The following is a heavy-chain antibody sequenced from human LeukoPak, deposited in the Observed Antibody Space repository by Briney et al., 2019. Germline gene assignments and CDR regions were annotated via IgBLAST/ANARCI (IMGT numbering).Heavy chain of an antibody. CDR3: AREKQWLDLPAGYYYGMDV. J-gene: IGHJ6*02. V-gene: IGHV3-30-3*01. CDR1: GFTFWRYA. D-gene: IGHD6-19*01. CDR2: LSYDGSNK. Sequence: PGGPVTLSCAASGFTFWRYAMLWLAQARGQALVGLAVLSYDGSNKYYAHSVQRQFTISRDNSKNTLYLQMNSLRAGDTAVYYCAREKQWLDLPAGYYYGMDVWGQGTTVTVSS.